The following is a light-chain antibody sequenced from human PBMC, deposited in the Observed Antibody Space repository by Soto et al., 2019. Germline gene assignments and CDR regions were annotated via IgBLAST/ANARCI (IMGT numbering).Light chain of an antibody. CDR2: GAS. CDR3: QQYGGSWT. J-gene: IGKJ1*01. V-gene: IGKV3-20*01. Sequence: EKLLTQSPGTLSFSPWEIDTLSCRASQNIFSNYLAWYQQKPGQAPRLLIYGASTRATGIADRFSGGGSGTDFTLTISRLEPEDFAVYHCQQYGGSWTFGQGTKVDIK. CDR1: QNIFSNY.